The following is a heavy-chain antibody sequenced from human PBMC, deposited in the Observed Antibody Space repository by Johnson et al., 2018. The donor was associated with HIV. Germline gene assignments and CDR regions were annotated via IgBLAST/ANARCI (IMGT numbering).Heavy chain of an antibody. D-gene: IGHD6-19*01. CDR3: ARDRPSPGWYSINDAFDI. J-gene: IGHJ3*02. Sequence: QVQLVESGGGLVQPGRSLRLSCAASGFTFDDYAMHWVRQVPGKGLEWVSYISSSGSTIYYADSVKGRFTISRDKAKNSLYLQMNSLRAEDTAVYYCARDRPSPGWYSINDAFDIWGQGTMVTISS. CDR2: ISSSGSTI. CDR1: GFTFDDYA. V-gene: IGHV3-11*04.